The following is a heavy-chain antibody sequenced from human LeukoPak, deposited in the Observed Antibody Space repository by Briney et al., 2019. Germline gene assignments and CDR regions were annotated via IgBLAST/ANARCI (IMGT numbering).Heavy chain of an antibody. CDR3: ASSDSGSYCLGY. V-gene: IGHV1-2*02. CDR2: INPNSGGT. CDR1: GHTFTGYY. J-gene: IGHJ4*02. Sequence: ASVKVSCKASGHTFTGYYIHWVRQVPGQGLEWMGWINPNSGGTNPAQRFQGRVTMTWDTSITTAYMELSRLRSDDTAVYYYASSDSGSYCLGYWGQGTLLTVSS. D-gene: IGHD1-26*01.